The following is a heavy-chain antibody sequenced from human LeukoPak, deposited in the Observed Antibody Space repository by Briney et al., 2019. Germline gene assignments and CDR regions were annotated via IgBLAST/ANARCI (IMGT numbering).Heavy chain of an antibody. V-gene: IGHV3-23*01. Sequence: GGSLRLSCAASGFTFGSFTMSWVRQAPGRSLEWVSAIRGTDTNTYYADSVRGRFTISRDNSKNTLYLQMNSLRAEDTAVYYCARHDYDDYLHYYYYGMDVWGQGTTVTVSS. CDR3: ARHDYDDYLHYYYYGMDV. CDR2: IRGTDTNT. CDR1: GFTFGSFT. J-gene: IGHJ6*02. D-gene: IGHD4-17*01.